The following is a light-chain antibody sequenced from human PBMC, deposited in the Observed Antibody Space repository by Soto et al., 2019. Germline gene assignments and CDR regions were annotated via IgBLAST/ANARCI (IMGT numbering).Light chain of an antibody. CDR3: QRTDLFPLT. CDR1: QDIGSW. V-gene: IGKV1-12*01. J-gene: IGKJ4*01. CDR2: AAS. Sequence: DVPMTQSPSSVSASVGDRVTLTFRASQDIGSWLAWYQQRPGTAPKLLIYAASTLERGVPLRFSGSGSGTDFTLTINSLQADDSATYYCQRTDLFPLTFGQGTKV.